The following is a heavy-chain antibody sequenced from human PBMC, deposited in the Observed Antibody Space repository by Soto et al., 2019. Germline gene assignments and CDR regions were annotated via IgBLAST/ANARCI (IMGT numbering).Heavy chain of an antibody. CDR2: IIPIFGTA. D-gene: IGHD3-3*01. CDR3: ARAGVTIFGVVIDYYGMEV. V-gene: IGHV1-69*13. J-gene: IGHJ6*02. Sequence: ASVKVSCKASGGTFSSYAISWVRQAPGQGLEWMGGIIPIFGTANYAQKFQGRVTITADESTSTAYMELSSLRSEDTAVYYCARAGVTIFGVVIDYYGMEVWGQGTTVTVS. CDR1: GGTFSSYA.